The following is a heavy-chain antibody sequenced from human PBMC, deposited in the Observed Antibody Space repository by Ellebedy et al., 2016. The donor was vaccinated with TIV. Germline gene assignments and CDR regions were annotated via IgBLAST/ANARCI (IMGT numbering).Heavy chain of an antibody. CDR2: TIPVLGVV. V-gene: IGHV1-69*10. CDR3: ARGADRYCTGGKCYRDFDS. CDR1: RDTFNNYA. J-gene: IGHJ5*01. Sequence: SVKVSXKASRDTFNNYAISWVRQAPGQGLEWMGGTIPVLGVVTYAQKFQGRVTIAADESTSTVYLDLSSLISEDTAVYYCARGADRYCTGGKCYRDFDSWGQGTLVTVSS. D-gene: IGHD2-15*01.